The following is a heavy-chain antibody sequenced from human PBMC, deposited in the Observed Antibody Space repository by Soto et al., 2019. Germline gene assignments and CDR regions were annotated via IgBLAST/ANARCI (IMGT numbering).Heavy chain of an antibody. CDR2: IDPSDSYT. J-gene: IGHJ6*02. CDR3: AKGVGLTGRYYYYGMDV. V-gene: IGHV5-10-1*03. Sequence: EVQLVQSGAEVKKPGESLRISCKGSGYSFTSYWISWVRQMPGKGLEWMGRIDPSDSYTNYSSSFQGHVTISADKSISTAYLQWSSLEASDTAMYYCAKGVGLTGRYYYYGMDVWGQGTTVTVSS. CDR1: GYSFTSYW. D-gene: IGHD3-9*01.